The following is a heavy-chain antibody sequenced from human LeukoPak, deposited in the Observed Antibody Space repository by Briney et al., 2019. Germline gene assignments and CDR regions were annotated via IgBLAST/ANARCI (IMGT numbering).Heavy chain of an antibody. CDR2: VIASGGAT. V-gene: IGHV3-23*01. J-gene: IGHJ6*03. CDR3: AKDGHNQNYYYYMDV. CDR1: GFSFSSHA. Sequence: GGSLRLSCVASGFSFSSHAMAWVRQAPGKGLEWVSTVIASGGATIDADSVKGRFIISRDNSKNTLYLQLNSLRVEDTAVYFCAKDGHNQNYYYYMDVWGKGTTVTVSS.